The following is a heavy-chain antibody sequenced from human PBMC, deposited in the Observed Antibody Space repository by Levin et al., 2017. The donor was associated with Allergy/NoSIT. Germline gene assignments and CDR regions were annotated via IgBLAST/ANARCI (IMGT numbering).Heavy chain of an antibody. CDR3: ATGGGVRGSYPDY. V-gene: IGHV1-24*01. CDR2: FGPEDGET. Sequence: GESLKISCKVSGYTLTELSMHWVRQAPGKGLEWMGGFGPEDGETIYAQKFQGRVTMTEDTSTDTAYMELSSLRSEDTAVYYCATGGGVRGSYPDYWGQGTLVTVSS. J-gene: IGHJ4*02. CDR1: GYTLTELS. D-gene: IGHD1-26*01.